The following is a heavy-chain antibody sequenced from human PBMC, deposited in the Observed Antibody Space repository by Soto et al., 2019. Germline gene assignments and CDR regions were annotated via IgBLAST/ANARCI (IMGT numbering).Heavy chain of an antibody. CDR2: MSGSGTSE. Sequence: PGGSLRLSCAASGFTFTAHYMAWIRQAPGKGLKSVAHMSGSGTSEDYRDSINGRFANFRDNSKNLLFLQLFFWRAEVTAVYYCASWISYVSGGHLYYGMDDLGQGTAGTVSS. CDR3: ASWISYVSGGHLYYGMDD. D-gene: IGHD3-16*01. J-gene: IGHJ6*02. CDR1: GFTFTAHY. V-gene: IGHV3-11*01.